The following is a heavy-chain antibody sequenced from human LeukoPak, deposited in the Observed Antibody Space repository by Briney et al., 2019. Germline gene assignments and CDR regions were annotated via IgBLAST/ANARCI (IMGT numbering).Heavy chain of an antibody. CDR1: GFTFDDYA. J-gene: IGHJ3*02. CDR3: AKDIRVAGTRLGAFDI. Sequence: GSSLRLSCAASGFTFDDYAMHWVRHAPGKGLEWVSGISWNSGSIDYADSVKGRFTISRDNAKNSLYLQMNSLRAEDTALYYCAKDIRVAGTRLGAFDIWGQGTMVTVSS. V-gene: IGHV3-9*01. D-gene: IGHD6-19*01. CDR2: ISWNSGSI.